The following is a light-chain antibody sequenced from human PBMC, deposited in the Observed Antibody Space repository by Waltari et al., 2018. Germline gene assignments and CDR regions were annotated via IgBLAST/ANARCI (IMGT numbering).Light chain of an antibody. J-gene: IGKJ4*01. Sequence: DIQMTQSPSSLSASVGDRVTITCRASQAIGTHLAWYQQKPGKSPDLLIYAASTLEPGVSSRFSGSGSGTDFSLTISSLQPEDVATYYCQKYNSAPQTFGGGTKVEIK. CDR2: AAS. CDR3: QKYNSAPQT. CDR1: QAIGTH. V-gene: IGKV1-27*01.